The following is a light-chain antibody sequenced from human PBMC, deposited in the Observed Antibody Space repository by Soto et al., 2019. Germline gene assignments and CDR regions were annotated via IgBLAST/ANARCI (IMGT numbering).Light chain of an antibody. V-gene: IGKV1-39*01. Sequence: DIQMTQSPSSLSASVGDRVTITCRASQSISTNLYWYQQKPGKAPKLLIKAASSLESGVQSRFSGSGSGTDFTLTINSLQREDFATYYCQQSYRTPQTFGQGTKVEIK. CDR2: AAS. J-gene: IGKJ1*01. CDR1: QSISTN. CDR3: QQSYRTPQT.